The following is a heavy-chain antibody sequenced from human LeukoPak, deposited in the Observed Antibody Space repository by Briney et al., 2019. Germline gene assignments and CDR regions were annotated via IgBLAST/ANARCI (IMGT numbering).Heavy chain of an antibody. D-gene: IGHD6-13*01. V-gene: IGHV1-2*02. J-gene: IGHJ4*02. CDR3: ARGAEAETSPLDF. CDR2: INPKTGAA. CDR1: GYIFSDYY. Sequence: ASVKVSCKASGYIFSDYYMHWVRQAPGQGLEWLGWINPKTGAADYAQKFRGRVTMTRDTSINTDFMEMKRVTSDDTPVYYCARGAEAETSPLDFWGQGTLVIVS.